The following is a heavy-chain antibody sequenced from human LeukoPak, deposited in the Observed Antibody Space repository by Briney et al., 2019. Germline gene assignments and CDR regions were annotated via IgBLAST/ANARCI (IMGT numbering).Heavy chain of an antibody. Sequence: GGSLRLSCAASRFTLSDYYMTWVRQAPGKGLEWVSYMSSRSTTYTTYADSVRGRFTISRDNAKNSVYLQMNSVRAEDTAVYYCARHIVLVTAIDGFDIWGQGTMVTVSS. CDR3: ARHIVLVTAIDGFDI. J-gene: IGHJ3*02. V-gene: IGHV3-11*06. CDR1: RFTLSDYY. CDR2: MSSRST. D-gene: IGHD2-21*02.